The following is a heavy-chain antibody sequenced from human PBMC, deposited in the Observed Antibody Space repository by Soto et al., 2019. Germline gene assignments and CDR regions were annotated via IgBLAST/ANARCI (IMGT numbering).Heavy chain of an antibody. CDR3: ARGSGKIVKYYDRVPGYSAPDFDY. CDR1: GYTFTTST. D-gene: IGHD3-9*01. J-gene: IGHJ4*02. Sequence: QVQLVQSGAEVKKPGASVKVSCQASGYTFTTSTMHWVRQAPGQRLEWMGWINAGNGHTKYSQKFQGRVTITRDTSASTAYMELSSLTSEDSAVFYCARGSGKIVKYYDRVPGYSAPDFDYWGQGALVTGSS. CDR2: INAGNGHT. V-gene: IGHV1-3*01.